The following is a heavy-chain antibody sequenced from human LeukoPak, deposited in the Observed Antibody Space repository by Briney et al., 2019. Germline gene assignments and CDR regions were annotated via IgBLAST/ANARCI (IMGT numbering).Heavy chain of an antibody. CDR1: GFTFSDYY. D-gene: IGHD6-13*01. V-gene: IGHV3-11*01. J-gene: IGHJ4*02. Sequence: GGSLRLSCAASGFTFSDYYMSWIRQAPGKGLEWVSYISSSGSTIYYADSVKGRFTISRDNAKNSLYLQMNSLRAEDTAVYYCARVDSSSRNTIDYWGQGTLVTVSS. CDR2: ISSSGSTI. CDR3: ARVDSSSRNTIDY.